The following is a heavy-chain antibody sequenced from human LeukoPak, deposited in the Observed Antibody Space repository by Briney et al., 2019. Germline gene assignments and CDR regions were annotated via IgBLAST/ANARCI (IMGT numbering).Heavy chain of an antibody. J-gene: IGHJ4*02. D-gene: IGHD2-21*01. V-gene: IGHV3-74*01. CDR3: AKIPQVAPVSVPNFDH. Sequence: PGGSLRLSCAASGFTFSSYWMHWVRQAPGKGLVWVSRINSDGSSTSYADSVKGRFTISRDNAKNTLYLRMNSLRAEDTAIYYCAKIPQVAPVSVPNFDHWGQGTLVTVSS. CDR1: GFTFSSYW. CDR2: INSDGSST.